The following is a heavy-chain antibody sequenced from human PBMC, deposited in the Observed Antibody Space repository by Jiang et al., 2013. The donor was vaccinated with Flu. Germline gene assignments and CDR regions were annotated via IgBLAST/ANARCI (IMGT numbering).Heavy chain of an antibody. Sequence: VQLVESGGGLVKPGGSLRLSCAASGFTFSSYSMNWVRQAPGKGLEWVSSISSSSSYIYYADSVKGRFTVSRDNAKNSLYLQMNSLRAEDTAVYYCAKVYSSSWSNGVPTPWGQGTPGPPSP. V-gene: IGHV3-21*01. CDR1: GFTFSSYS. J-gene: IGHJ5*02. CDR3: AKVYSSSWSNGVPTP. CDR2: ISSSSSYI. D-gene: IGHD6-13*01.